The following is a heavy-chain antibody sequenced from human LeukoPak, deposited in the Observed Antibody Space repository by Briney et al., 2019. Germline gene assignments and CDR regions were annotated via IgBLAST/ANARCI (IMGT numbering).Heavy chain of an antibody. D-gene: IGHD3-16*01. CDR3: ARDLGPPLGLFDY. J-gene: IGHJ4*02. V-gene: IGHV1-69*13. CDR1: GGTFSSYA. Sequence: SVKVSCKASGGTFSSYAISWVRQAPGQGLEWMGGIIPIFGTANYAQKFQGRVTITADESTSTAYMELSSLRSEDTAVYYCARDLGPPLGLFDYWGQGTLVTVSS. CDR2: IIPIFGTA.